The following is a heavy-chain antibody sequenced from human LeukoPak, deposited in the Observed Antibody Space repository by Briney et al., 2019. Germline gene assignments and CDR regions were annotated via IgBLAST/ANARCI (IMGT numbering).Heavy chain of an antibody. CDR3: ARDIYYYDSSGYYFPGGSDY. CDR2: ISSGGSTI. Sequence: KPGGSLRLSCAASGFTFSDYYMSWIRQAPGKGLEWVSYISSGGSTIYYADSVKGRFTISRDNAKNSLYLQMNSLRAEDTAVYYCARDIYYYDSSGYYFPGGSDYWGQGTLVTVSS. CDR1: GFTFSDYY. D-gene: IGHD3-22*01. V-gene: IGHV3-11*04. J-gene: IGHJ4*02.